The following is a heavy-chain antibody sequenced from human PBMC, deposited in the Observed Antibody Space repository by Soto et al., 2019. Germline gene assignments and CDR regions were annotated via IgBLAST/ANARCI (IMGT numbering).Heavy chain of an antibody. V-gene: IGHV3-23*01. Sequence: EVQLLESGGDLVQPGGSLRLSCAASGFTFSTYAMSWVLQAPGKGLDWVSTINTNGDTAYYSASVKGRFTISRDNSKDTLLLQMNSLRAEDTALYFCVLTARFTVSYWGQGTLVTVSS. J-gene: IGHJ4*02. CDR3: VLTARFTVSY. CDR1: GFTFSTYA. CDR2: INTNGDTA. D-gene: IGHD3-22*01.